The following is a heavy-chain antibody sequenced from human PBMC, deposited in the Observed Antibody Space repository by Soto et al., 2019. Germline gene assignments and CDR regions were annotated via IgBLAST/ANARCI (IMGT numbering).Heavy chain of an antibody. CDR3: ARVQQLARVTLHI. J-gene: IGHJ3*02. CDR1: GNNVYSNIDA. CDR2: TYYRSKWYS. V-gene: IGHV6-1*01. Sequence: SQTLSLTCDISGNNVYSNIDARKSISQSQTRGLEWLGMTYYRSKWYSDYAVSVKSRITINADTSKNQFSLQLNSVTHDHAAVDYCARVQQLARVTLHICGQLTIGTVSS. D-gene: IGHD6-13*01.